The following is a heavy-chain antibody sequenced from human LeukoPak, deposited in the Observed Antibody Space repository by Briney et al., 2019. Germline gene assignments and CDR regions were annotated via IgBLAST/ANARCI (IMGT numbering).Heavy chain of an antibody. CDR1: GFTFSQFG. Sequence: GGSLRLSCAAPGFTFSQFGMHWVRQAPGKGLEWVAIIWYDGSEKFYGDSVKGRFTISRDNSKNTLYLQMSSLRAEDTAVYYCARDRGTTSSAGYYFDYWGQGTLVTVSS. CDR2: IWYDGSEK. D-gene: IGHD6-6*01. CDR3: ARDRGTTSSAGYYFDY. J-gene: IGHJ4*02. V-gene: IGHV3-33*01.